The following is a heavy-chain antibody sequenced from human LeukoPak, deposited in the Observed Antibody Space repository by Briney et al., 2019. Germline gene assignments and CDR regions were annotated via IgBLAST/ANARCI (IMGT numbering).Heavy chain of an antibody. CDR3: AKEGLQQWLVRGSYFDY. D-gene: IGHD6-19*01. Sequence: GGSLRLSCAASGFTFSSYAMSWVRQAPGKGLEWVSAISGSGGSTYYADSVKGRFTISRDNSKNTLYLQMNSLRAEDTAVYYCAKEGLQQWLVRGSYFDYWGQGTLVTVSS. V-gene: IGHV3-23*01. CDR2: ISGSGGST. J-gene: IGHJ4*02. CDR1: GFTFSSYA.